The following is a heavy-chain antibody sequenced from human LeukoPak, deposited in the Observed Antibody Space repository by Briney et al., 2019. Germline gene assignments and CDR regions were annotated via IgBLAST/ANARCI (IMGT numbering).Heavy chain of an antibody. CDR3: ARGLSGRFLEWADYYYYYYMDV. D-gene: IGHD3-3*01. V-gene: IGHV1-2*02. CDR2: INPNSGGT. Sequence: GASVKVSCKASGYTFTGYYMHWVRQAPGQGLEWMGWINPNSGGTNYAQKFQGRVTMTRDTSISTAYMELSRLRSEDTAVYYCARGLSGRFLEWADYYYYYYMDVWGKGTTVTVSS. J-gene: IGHJ6*03. CDR1: GYTFTGYY.